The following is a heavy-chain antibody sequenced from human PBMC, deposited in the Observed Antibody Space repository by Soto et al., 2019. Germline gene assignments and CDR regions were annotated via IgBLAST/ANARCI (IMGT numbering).Heavy chain of an antibody. CDR2: IRNKANSYNT. CDR1: GFTFSDHY. V-gene: IGHV3-72*01. D-gene: IGHD1-26*01. J-gene: IGHJ4*02. Sequence: EVQLVESGGGLVQPGGSLRLSCAASGFTFSDHYMEWVRQAPGKGLEWVGRIRNKANSYNTEYAASVKGRFTISRDDSRNPLYLQRNGLKAEDNAVFYRARYSVSYSQGLDYWGQGTPVIVSS. CDR3: ARYSVSYSQGLDY.